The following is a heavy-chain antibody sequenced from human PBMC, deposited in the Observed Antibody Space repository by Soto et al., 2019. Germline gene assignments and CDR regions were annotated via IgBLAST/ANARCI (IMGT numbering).Heavy chain of an antibody. D-gene: IGHD3-22*01. J-gene: IGHJ4*02. Sequence: SSSSSPIYYADSVKGRFTISRDNAKNSLYLQMNSLRDEDTAVYYCARVLYDSSGYYCQFDYWGQGTLVTVSS. CDR3: ARVLYDSSGYYCQFDY. CDR2: SSSSSPI. V-gene: IGHV3-48*02.